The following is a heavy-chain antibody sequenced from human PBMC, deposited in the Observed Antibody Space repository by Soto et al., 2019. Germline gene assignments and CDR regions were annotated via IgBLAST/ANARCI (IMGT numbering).Heavy chain of an antibody. CDR2: IYYSGST. CDR1: GGSISSSSYY. D-gene: IGHD2-21*02. V-gene: IGHV4-39*01. Sequence: QLQLQESGPGLVKPSETLSLTCTVSGGSISSSSYYWGWIRQPPGKGLEWIGSIYYSGSTYYNPSLKGRVTISVDTSKNQFSLKLSSVTAADTAVYYCASDIVVVTARYFDYWGQGTLVTVSS. CDR3: ASDIVVVTARYFDY. J-gene: IGHJ4*02.